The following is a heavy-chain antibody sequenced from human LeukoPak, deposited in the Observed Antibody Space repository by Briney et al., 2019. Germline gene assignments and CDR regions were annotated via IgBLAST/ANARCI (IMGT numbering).Heavy chain of an antibody. V-gene: IGHV3-11*01. CDR2: ISGSSSNTI. D-gene: IGHD4-17*01. J-gene: IGHJ4*02. CDR3: AREREPVTTEFDY. Sequence: GGSPRLSCAASGFIFSDYYMNWIRQAPGKGLEWVSYISGSSSNTIYYADSVKGRFTISSDNAKNSLYLQMNSLRAEDTAVYYCAREREPVTTEFDYWGQGTLVTVSS. CDR1: GFIFSDYY.